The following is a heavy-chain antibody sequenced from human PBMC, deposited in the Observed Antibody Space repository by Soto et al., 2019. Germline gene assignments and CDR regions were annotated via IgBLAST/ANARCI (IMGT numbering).Heavy chain of an antibody. V-gene: IGHV3-30-3*01. CDR3: ARGGPYYYDSSDWGAFHI. J-gene: IGHJ3*02. D-gene: IGHD3-22*01. Sequence: HPGGSLRLSCAASGFTFSTYAMHWVRQAPGKGLDWVAVISYDGSNKYYADSVKGRFTISRDNSKNTLYLQMNSLRAEDTTVYYCARGGPYYYDSSDWGAFHIWGQGTMVTVSS. CDR1: GFTFSTYA. CDR2: ISYDGSNK.